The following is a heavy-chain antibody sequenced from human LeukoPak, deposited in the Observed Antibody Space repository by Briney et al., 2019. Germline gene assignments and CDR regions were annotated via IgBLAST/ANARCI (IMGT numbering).Heavy chain of an antibody. CDR2: ILDRGST. CDR3: TRGFGPRYFAD. CDR1: GDSISTYC. D-gene: IGHD3-16*01. J-gene: IGHJ4*02. Sequence: NPSETLSLTCSVSGDSISTYCWSWIRQSPGKGLEWIGYILDRGSTNSDPSLKSRVTISVDTSKNQFSLKLNSLTAADTAVYYCTRGFGPRYFADWGPGTLVTVSS. V-gene: IGHV4-59*08.